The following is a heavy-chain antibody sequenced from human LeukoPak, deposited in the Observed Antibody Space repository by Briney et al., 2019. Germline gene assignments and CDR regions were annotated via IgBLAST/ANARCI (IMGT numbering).Heavy chain of an antibody. CDR2: ISYDGSNK. V-gene: IGHV3-30-3*01. CDR1: GFTFSSYA. CDR3: ARYLRRIFDY. Sequence: GGSLRLSCAASGFTFSSYAMHWVRQAPGKGLEWVAVISYDGSNKYYADSVKGRFTISRDNSKNTLYLQMNSLRAEDTAVYYCARYLRRIFDYWGQGTLVTVSS. J-gene: IGHJ4*02. D-gene: IGHD2/OR15-2a*01.